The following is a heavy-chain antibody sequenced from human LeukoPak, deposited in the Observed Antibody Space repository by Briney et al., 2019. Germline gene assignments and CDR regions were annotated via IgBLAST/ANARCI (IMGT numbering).Heavy chain of an antibody. CDR1: GFTFDDYA. J-gene: IGHJ4*02. CDR3: ATSYVNFRDPFDY. D-gene: IGHD3-16*01. CDR2: ISWNSGSI. Sequence: GGSLRLSCAASGFTFDDYAMHWVRQAPGKGLEWVSGISWNSGSIGYADSVKGRFTISRDNAKNSLYLQMNSLRAEDTALYYCATSYVNFRDPFDYWAQGTLVTVSS. V-gene: IGHV3-9*01.